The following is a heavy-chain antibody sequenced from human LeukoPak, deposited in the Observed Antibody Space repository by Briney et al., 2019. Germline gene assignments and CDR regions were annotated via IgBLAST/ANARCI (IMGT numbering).Heavy chain of an antibody. V-gene: IGHV4-4*07. CDR2: IYSVGTT. CDR1: GDSIRSYY. CDR3: ARGAGYSRYFDL. Sequence: SETLSLTCRVSGDSIRSYYWSWLRQPAGKGLEWIGRIYSVGTTNYNPSLKSRVTMSIDTSKNQFSLRLSSVTAADTAVYYCARGAGYSRYFDLWGRGTLVTVSS. J-gene: IGHJ2*01. D-gene: IGHD6-13*01.